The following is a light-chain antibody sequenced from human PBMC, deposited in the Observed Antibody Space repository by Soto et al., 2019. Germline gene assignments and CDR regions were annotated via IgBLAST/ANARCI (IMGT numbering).Light chain of an antibody. CDR2: GDN. J-gene: IGLJ1*01. CDR3: QSYDSSLNRV. Sequence: QSVLSQPPSVSGAPGQRITISCTGSSSNIGANYDVHWYRQVPGTAPKLLMSGDNNRPSGVADRFSGSKSGTSASQAITRLQAEDEADYYCQSYDSSLNRVFGTGTKVTVL. CDR1: SSNIGANYD. V-gene: IGLV1-40*01.